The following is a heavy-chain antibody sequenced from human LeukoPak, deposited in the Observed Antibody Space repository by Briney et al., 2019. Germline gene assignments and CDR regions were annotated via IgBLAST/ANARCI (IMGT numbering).Heavy chain of an antibody. V-gene: IGHV3-30-3*01. Sequence: PGGSLRLSCAASGFTFSSYAMHGVRQAPGKGLEWVAVISYDGSNKYYADSVKGRFTISRDNSKNTLYLQMNSLRAEDTAVYYCASRIAAAALYYYYGMDVWGQGTTVTVSS. J-gene: IGHJ6*02. CDR3: ASRIAAAALYYYYGMDV. CDR1: GFTFSSYA. CDR2: ISYDGSNK. D-gene: IGHD6-13*01.